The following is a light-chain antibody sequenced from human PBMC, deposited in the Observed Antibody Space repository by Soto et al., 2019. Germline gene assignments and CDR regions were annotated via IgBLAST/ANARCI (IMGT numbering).Light chain of an antibody. CDR2: WAS. J-gene: IGKJ4*01. CDR1: QSVFHSSNNENH. V-gene: IGKV4-1*01. CDR3: QQYYNTPLT. Sequence: DIVMTQSPDSLAVSLGARATINCRSGQSVFHSSNNENHLAWYQQKPGQPPKLLIYWASTRESGVPERFSGSGSGTDFTLTISSLQAEDVAVYYCQQYYNTPLTFGGGTKVEIK.